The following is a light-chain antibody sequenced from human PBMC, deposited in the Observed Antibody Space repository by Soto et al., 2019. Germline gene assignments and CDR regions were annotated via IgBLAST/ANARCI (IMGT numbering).Light chain of an antibody. Sequence: SYELTQPPSVSVAPGQTARITCGGNNIGSKSVHWYQQKPGQAPVLVVYDDNDRPSGIPERFSGSNSGNTATLTISRVEAGDEADYYCQVWDNSSDHYVFGTGTKVTVL. CDR1: NIGSKS. CDR2: DDN. J-gene: IGLJ1*01. CDR3: QVWDNSSDHYV. V-gene: IGLV3-21*02.